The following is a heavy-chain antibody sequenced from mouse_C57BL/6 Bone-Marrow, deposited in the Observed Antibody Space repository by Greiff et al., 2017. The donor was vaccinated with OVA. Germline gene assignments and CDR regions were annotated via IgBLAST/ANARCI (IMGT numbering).Heavy chain of an antibody. CDR2: IDPENGDT. J-gene: IGHJ2*01. CDR1: VINIKDDY. V-gene: IGHV14-4*01. Sequence: EVKLVESGAELVRPGASVKLSCTASVINIKDDYMHWVKQRPEQGLEWIGWIDPENGDTEYASKFQGKATITVDTSSNTAYLQLSSLTSEDTAVYYCDGYYYWGQGTTLTVSS. D-gene: IGHD2-3*01. CDR3: DGYYY.